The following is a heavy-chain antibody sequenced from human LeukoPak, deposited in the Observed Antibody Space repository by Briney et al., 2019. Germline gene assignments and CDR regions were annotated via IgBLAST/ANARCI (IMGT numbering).Heavy chain of an antibody. CDR2: IIPILGIA. V-gene: IGHV1-69*04. Sequence: SVKVSCKASGYTFTSYDINWVRQAPGQGLEWMGRIIPILGIANYAQKFQGRVTITADKSTSTAYMELSSLRSEDTAVYYCARQASGPGDYWGQGTLVTVSS. J-gene: IGHJ4*02. D-gene: IGHD3-3*01. CDR1: GYTFTSYD. CDR3: ARQASGPGDY.